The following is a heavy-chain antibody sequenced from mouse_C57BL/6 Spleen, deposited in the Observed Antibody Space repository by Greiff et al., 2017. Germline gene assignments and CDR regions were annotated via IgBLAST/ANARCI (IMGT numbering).Heavy chain of an antibody. CDR3: ARQGDYDDWYFDV. J-gene: IGHJ1*03. D-gene: IGHD2-4*01. V-gene: IGHV5-6*01. CDR1: GFTFSSYG. Sequence: VQLQQSGGDLVKPGGSLKLSCAASGFTFSSYGMSWVRQTPDKRLEWVATISSGGSYTYYPDSVKGRFTISRDNAKNTLYLQMSSLKSEDTAMYYCARQGDYDDWYFDVWGTGTTVTVSS. CDR2: ISSGGSYT.